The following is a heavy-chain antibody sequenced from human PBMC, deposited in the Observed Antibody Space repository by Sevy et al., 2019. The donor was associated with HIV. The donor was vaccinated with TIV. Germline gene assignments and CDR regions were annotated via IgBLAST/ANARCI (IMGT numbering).Heavy chain of an antibody. V-gene: IGHV1-2*02. CDR3: TRGPSGFSGSDLAY. D-gene: IGHD3-22*01. Sequence: ASVKVSCKASGYTFTGYYMNWVRQAPGLGLEWMGCINPNSGGTKYAQKFQGRVTMTRDTSISTAYMELSRLKSDDTDVYYCTRGPSGFSGSDLAYWGQGTLVTVSS. J-gene: IGHJ4*02. CDR1: GYTFTGYY. CDR2: INPNSGGT.